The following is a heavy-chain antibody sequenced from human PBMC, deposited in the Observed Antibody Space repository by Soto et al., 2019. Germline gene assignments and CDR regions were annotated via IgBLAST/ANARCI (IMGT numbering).Heavy chain of an antibody. CDR3: AKDTEYQDWTIHDY. V-gene: IGHV3-23*01. CDR1: GFTFSSYA. D-gene: IGHD2-2*01. J-gene: IGHJ4*02. Sequence: EVQLLESGGGLVQGGGSLRLSCAASGFTFSSYAMSWVRQAPGKGLEWVSAISGSGGSTYYADSVKGRFTISRDNSKNTLYLQMNGLRAEDTAVYYCAKDTEYQDWTIHDYWGQGTLVTVSS. CDR2: ISGSGGST.